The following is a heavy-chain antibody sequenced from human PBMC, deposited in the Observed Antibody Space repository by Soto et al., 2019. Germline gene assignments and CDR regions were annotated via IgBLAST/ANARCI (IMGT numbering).Heavy chain of an antibody. CDR2: ISYDGSNK. CDR3: ARDRGYSYAPLGGMDV. J-gene: IGHJ6*02. D-gene: IGHD5-18*01. Sequence: GGSLRLSCAASGFTFSSYAMHWVRHAPGKGLEWVAVISYDGSNKYYADSVKGRFTISRDNSKNTLYLQMNSLRAEDTAVYYCARDRGYSYAPLGGMDVWGQGTTVTVS. CDR1: GFTFSSYA. V-gene: IGHV3-30-3*01.